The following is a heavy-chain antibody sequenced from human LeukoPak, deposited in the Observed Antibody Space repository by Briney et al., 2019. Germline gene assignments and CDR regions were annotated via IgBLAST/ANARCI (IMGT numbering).Heavy chain of an antibody. D-gene: IGHD7-27*01. V-gene: IGHV4-59*08. Sequence: SETLSLTCTVSGGSISSNYWIWIRQPPGKGLEWIGYIYYSGSTNYNPSLKSRVTISVDTSKNQLSLKLSSVTAADTAVYYCARSNWDTYYFDYWGQGTLVTVSS. CDR3: ARSNWDTYYFDY. CDR2: IYYSGST. CDR1: GGSISSNY. J-gene: IGHJ4*02.